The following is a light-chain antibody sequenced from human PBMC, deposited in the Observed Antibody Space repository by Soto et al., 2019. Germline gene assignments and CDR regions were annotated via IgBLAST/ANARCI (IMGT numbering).Light chain of an antibody. J-gene: IGKJ1*01. CDR2: GAS. CDR3: QQYKNWPRT. Sequence: EVVMTQSPDSLCVSPGERATLSCRASQSVSSNLAWYQQKLGQAPRLLIYGASTRAAGISARFSGSGSGTEFTLTISSLQSEDFAIYYCQQYKNWPRTFGQGTKVDI. CDR1: QSVSSN. V-gene: IGKV3-15*01.